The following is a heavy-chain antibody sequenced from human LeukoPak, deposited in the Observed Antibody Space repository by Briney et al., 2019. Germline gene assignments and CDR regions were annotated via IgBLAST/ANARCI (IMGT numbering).Heavy chain of an antibody. CDR3: AKETDY. CDR2: ISGGGGST. Sequence: PGGSLRLSCAASGFTFNIYTINWVRQAPGKGLEWVSGISGGGGSTYYADSVKGRFTISRDNSKNTLYLQMSSLRAEDTAVYYCAKETDYWGQGTLVTVSS. CDR1: GFTFNIYT. J-gene: IGHJ4*02. V-gene: IGHV3-23*01.